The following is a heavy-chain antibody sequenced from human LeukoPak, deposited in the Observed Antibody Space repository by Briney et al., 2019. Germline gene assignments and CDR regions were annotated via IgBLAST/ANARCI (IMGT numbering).Heavy chain of an antibody. CDR2: ISGSGGST. J-gene: IGHJ4*02. D-gene: IGHD4-23*01. V-gene: IGHV3-23*01. CDR1: GFSLSTYW. CDR3: AKVTVAVPGRALYYFDY. Sequence: GGSLRLSCAASGFSLSTYWMSWVRQAPGKGLEWVSAISGSGGSTYYADSVKGRFTISRDNSKNTLYLQMNSLRAEDTAVYYCAKVTVAVPGRALYYFDYWGQGTLVTVSS.